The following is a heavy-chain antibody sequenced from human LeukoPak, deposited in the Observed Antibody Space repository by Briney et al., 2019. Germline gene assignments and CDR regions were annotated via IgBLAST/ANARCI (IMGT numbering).Heavy chain of an antibody. V-gene: IGHV3-23*01. CDR3: AKINEAIN. CDR1: GFTFSSHA. J-gene: IGHJ4*02. D-gene: IGHD1-1*01. CDR2: ISGSGSGT. Sequence: GGSLRLSFVASGFTFSSHAMSWVRQAPGKGLEWVSGISGSGSGTYYADSVKGRFTISRDNSENTLYLQMNSLRAVDTAVYYCAKINEAINWGQGTLVTVSS.